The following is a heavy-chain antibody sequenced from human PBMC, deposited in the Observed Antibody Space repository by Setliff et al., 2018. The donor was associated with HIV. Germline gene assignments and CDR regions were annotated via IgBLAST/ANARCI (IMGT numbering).Heavy chain of an antibody. CDR3: GTAMYYYYGVDV. J-gene: IGHJ6*02. CDR1: GGSLSSGSHY. Sequence: SETLSLTCSVSGGSLSSGSHYCTWLRQAAGKGLEWIGHFYTSGTTNYNPSLESRVTISVDTSKNQFSLKLSSVTAADAAVYYCGTAMYYYYGVDVWGQGIRVTVS. D-gene: IGHD2-2*01. V-gene: IGHV4-61*09. CDR2: FYTSGTT.